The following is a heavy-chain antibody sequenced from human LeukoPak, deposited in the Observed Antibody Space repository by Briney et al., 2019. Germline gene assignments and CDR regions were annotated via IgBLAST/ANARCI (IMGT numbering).Heavy chain of an antibody. Sequence: GGSLRLSCAASTFTFSNYWMSWVRQAPGKGLEWVANIKQDGSEKYYVDSVKGRFTISRDNAKTSLYLQMNSLRAEDTAVYYCAREAKVFNYFDYWGQGTLVTVSS. V-gene: IGHV3-7*03. D-gene: IGHD1-26*01. CDR3: AREAKVFNYFDY. CDR1: TFTFSNYW. J-gene: IGHJ4*02. CDR2: IKQDGSEK.